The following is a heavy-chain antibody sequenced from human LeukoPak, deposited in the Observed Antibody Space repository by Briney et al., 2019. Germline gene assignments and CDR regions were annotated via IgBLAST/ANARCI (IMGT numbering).Heavy chain of an antibody. CDR3: ARDRGGYYDY. Sequence: PGGSLRLSCAASGFTLSNYAMHWVRQPPGKGLEWLAVITFDGTNTYYADSVKGRLTISRDTSNSALHLQMDSLRVEDTALYYCARDRGGYYDYCGQGTLVSVSA. V-gene: IGHV3-30-3*01. J-gene: IGHJ4*02. D-gene: IGHD2-2*03. CDR2: ITFDGTNT. CDR1: GFTLSNYA.